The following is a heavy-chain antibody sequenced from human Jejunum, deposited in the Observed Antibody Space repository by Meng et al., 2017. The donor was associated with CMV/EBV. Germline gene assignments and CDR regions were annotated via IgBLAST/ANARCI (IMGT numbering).Heavy chain of an antibody. J-gene: IGHJ4*02. V-gene: IGHV3-11*06. D-gene: IGHD2-8*01. CDR1: GFTFDDYS. CDR2: VSSVSSYT. CDR3: ARDRYCTNGVCYTHFDS. Sequence: VGSGGGLVKPGGFLELSCAASGFTFDDYSMNWIRQAPGKGLEWVSSVSSVSSYTNYADSVKGRFTISRDNAKNSLYLQMNSLRAEDTAVYYCARDRYCTNGVCYTHFDSWGQGTLVTVSS.